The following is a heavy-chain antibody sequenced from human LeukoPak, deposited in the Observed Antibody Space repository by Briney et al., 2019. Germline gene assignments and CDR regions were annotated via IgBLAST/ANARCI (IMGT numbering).Heavy chain of an antibody. D-gene: IGHD3-16*02. CDR2: ISGSGGST. CDR3: AKELRLGELSFEPDY. J-gene: IGHJ4*02. V-gene: IGHV3-23*01. Sequence: GGALRLSCAASGFTFSSYTMSWVRQAPGEGLEWVSAISGSGGSTYYADSVKGRFTISRDNSKNTLYLQMNSLRAEDTAVYYCAKELRLGELSFEPDYWGQGTLVTVSS. CDR1: GFTFSSYT.